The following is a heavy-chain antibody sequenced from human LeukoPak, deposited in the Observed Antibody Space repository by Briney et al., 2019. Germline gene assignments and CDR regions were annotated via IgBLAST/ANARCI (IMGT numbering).Heavy chain of an antibody. V-gene: IGHV1-18*01. D-gene: IGHD3-22*01. CDR2: ISAYNGNT. CDR3: AGDGRGNYYYDSRGFDP. Sequence: ASVKVSCKASRYTFTSYGISWVRQAPGQGLEGVGGISAYNGNTNYAQKLQGRVTMTTDTSTSTAYMELRSLRSDDTAVYYCAGDGRGNYYYDSRGFDPWGQGTLVTVSS. CDR1: RYTFTSYG. J-gene: IGHJ5*02.